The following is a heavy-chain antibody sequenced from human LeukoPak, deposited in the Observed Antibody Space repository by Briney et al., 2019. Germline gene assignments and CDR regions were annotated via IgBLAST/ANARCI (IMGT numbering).Heavy chain of an antibody. CDR3: ARISYYYASGSYTDY. CDR1: GGSISSGGYY. Sequence: PSETLSLTCTVSGGSISSGGYYWSWIRQPPGKGLEWIGYIYHSGSTYYNPSLKSRVTISVDRSKNQFSLKLSSVTAADTAVYYCARISYYYASGSYTDYWGQGTLVTVSS. V-gene: IGHV4-30-2*01. CDR2: IYHSGST. J-gene: IGHJ4*02. D-gene: IGHD3-10*01.